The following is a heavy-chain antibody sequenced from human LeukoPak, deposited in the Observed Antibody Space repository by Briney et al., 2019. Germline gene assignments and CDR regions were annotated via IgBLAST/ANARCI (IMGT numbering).Heavy chain of an antibody. CDR3: AKAHFSGSSMGPFDY. Sequence: GGSLRLSCAASGFTFSSYGMHWVRQAPGKGLEWVAVIWYDGSNKYYADSVKGRFTISRDNSKNTLYLQMNSLRAEDTAVYYCAKAHFSGSSMGPFDYWGQGTLVAVSS. D-gene: IGHD1-26*01. J-gene: IGHJ4*02. CDR1: GFTFSSYG. CDR2: IWYDGSNK. V-gene: IGHV3-30*02.